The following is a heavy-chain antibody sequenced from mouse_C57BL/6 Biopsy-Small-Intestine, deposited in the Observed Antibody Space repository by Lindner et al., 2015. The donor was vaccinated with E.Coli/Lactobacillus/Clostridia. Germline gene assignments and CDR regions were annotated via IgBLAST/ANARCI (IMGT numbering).Heavy chain of an antibody. J-gene: IGHJ4*01. CDR2: VNLKSGFT. V-gene: IGHV1-66*01. Sequence: SVKVSCKASGYIFTAYYIHWVRQAPGHGLEWMGWVNLKSGFTSYAEKFRGRVTMTRDTSTSTAFLELSRLTSDDAALYYCVRVALDSDLFHFFGHWGQGTRVVVSS. CDR1: GYIFTAYY. CDR3: VRVALDSDLFHFFGH.